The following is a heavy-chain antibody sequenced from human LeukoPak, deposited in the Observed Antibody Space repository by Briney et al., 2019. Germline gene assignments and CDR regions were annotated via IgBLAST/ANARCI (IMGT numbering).Heavy chain of an antibody. V-gene: IGHV3-21*01. CDR1: GFTFSSYT. J-gene: IGHJ6*02. CDR2: ISSSSSYI. D-gene: IGHD1-26*01. Sequence: GGSLRLSWAASGFTFSSYTMTWVRQAPGKGLEWVSSISSSSSYIYYADSVKGRFTISRDNAKNSLYLQMNSLRAEDTAVYYCASLSGSSYYYYYYGMDVWGQGTTVTVSS. CDR3: ASLSGSSYYYYYYGMDV.